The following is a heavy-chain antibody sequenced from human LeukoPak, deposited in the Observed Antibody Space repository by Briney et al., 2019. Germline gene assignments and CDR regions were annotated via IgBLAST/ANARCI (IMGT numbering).Heavy chain of an antibody. Sequence: PSQTLSLTCTVSGGSISSGSYYWSWIRQPAGKGLEWIGRIYTSGSTNYNPSLKSRVTISVDTSKNQFSLKLSSVTAADTAVYYCARAGGYCSSTSCYGNYNWFDPWGQGTLVTVSS. D-gene: IGHD2-2*01. CDR1: GGSISSGSYY. CDR3: ARAGGYCSSTSCYGNYNWFDP. V-gene: IGHV4-61*02. J-gene: IGHJ5*02. CDR2: IYTSGST.